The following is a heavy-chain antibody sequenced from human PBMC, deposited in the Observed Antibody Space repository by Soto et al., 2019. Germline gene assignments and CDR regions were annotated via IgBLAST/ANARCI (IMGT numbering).Heavy chain of an antibody. CDR1: GYTFTSYG. CDR2: ISAYNGNT. Sequence: QVQLVQSGAEVKKPGASVKVSCKASGYTFTSYGIRWVRQAPGQGLEWMGWISAYNGNTNYAQKLQGRVTMTTDTSTSIAYIELRSLRSDDTAVYYCARIVLVRAAINGYLDYWGQGALVTVSS. J-gene: IGHJ4*02. V-gene: IGHV1-18*01. CDR3: ARIVLVRAAINGYLDY. D-gene: IGHD2-2*01.